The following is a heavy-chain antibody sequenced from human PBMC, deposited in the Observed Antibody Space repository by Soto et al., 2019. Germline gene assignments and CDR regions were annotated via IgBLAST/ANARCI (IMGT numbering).Heavy chain of an antibody. V-gene: IGHV1-18*01. CDR3: ARAERHSTSWYAMDV. CDR2: ISGYNGNT. CDR1: GYIFSTYG. Sequence: QAQLVQSGAEVKKPGASVKVSCKASGYIFSTYGITWVRQVPGQGLEWMGWISGYNGNTDDGQKLQGRVSMTIETSTSTAYMELRSLRADDTAVYYCARAERHSTSWYAMDVWGQGTTVIVSS. J-gene: IGHJ6*02. D-gene: IGHD2-2*01.